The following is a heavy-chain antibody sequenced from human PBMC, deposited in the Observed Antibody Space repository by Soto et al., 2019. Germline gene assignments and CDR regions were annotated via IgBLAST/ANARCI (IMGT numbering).Heavy chain of an antibody. Sequence: GGSLRLSCAASGFTFSDYYMSWIRQAPGKGLEWVSYISSSSSYTNYADSVKGRFTISRDNAKNSLYLQMNSLRAEDTAVYYCARLYYDILTGYFYGMDVWGQGTTVTVSS. CDR1: GFTFSDYY. CDR3: ARLYYDILTGYFYGMDV. CDR2: ISSSSSYT. D-gene: IGHD3-9*01. V-gene: IGHV3-11*06. J-gene: IGHJ6*02.